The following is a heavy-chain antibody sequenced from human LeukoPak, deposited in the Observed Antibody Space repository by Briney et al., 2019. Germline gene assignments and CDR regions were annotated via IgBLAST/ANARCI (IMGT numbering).Heavy chain of an antibody. Sequence: GGSLRLSCAASGFAFSSYAMHWVRQAPGKGLEWVSSISSSSSYIYYADSVKGRFTISRDNAKNSLHLQMNSLRAEDTAVYYCARKLWFGEPCCYFDYWGQGTLVTASS. CDR3: ARKLWFGEPCCYFDY. J-gene: IGHJ4*02. CDR1: GFAFSSYA. D-gene: IGHD3-10*01. V-gene: IGHV3-21*01. CDR2: ISSSSSYI.